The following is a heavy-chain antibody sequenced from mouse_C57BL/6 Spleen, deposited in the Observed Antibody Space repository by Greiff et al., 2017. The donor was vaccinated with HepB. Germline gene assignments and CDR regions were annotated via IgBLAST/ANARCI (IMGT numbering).Heavy chain of an antibody. CDR2: ILPGSGST. CDR1: GYTFTGYW. D-gene: IGHD2-2*01. CDR3: AITTVPIYYGYDSFAY. J-gene: IGHJ3*01. V-gene: IGHV1-9*01. Sequence: QVQLQQSGAELMKPGASVKLSCKATGYTFTGYWIEWVKQRPGHGLEWIGEILPGSGSTNYNEKFKGKATFTADTSSNTAYMQLSSLTTEDSAIYYCAITTVPIYYGYDSFAYWGQGTLVTVSA.